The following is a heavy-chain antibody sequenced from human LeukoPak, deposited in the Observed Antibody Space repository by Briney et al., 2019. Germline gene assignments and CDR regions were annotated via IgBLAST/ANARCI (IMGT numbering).Heavy chain of an antibody. Sequence: SVKVSCKASGGTFSSYAISWVRQAPGQGLEWMGGIIPIFGTANYAQKFQGRVTITADESTSTAYMELSSLRSEDTAVYYCARDCSGGSCYSVRWRVYGMDVWGQGATVTVSS. CDR1: GGTFSSYA. J-gene: IGHJ6*02. CDR2: IIPIFGTA. D-gene: IGHD2-15*01. CDR3: ARDCSGGSCYSVRWRVYGMDV. V-gene: IGHV1-69*01.